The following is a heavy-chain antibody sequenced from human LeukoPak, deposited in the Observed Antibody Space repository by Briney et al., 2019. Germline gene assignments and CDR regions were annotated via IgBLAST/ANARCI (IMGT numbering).Heavy chain of an antibody. Sequence: GGSLRLSCAASGFTFSSYSMNWVRQAPGKGLEWVSSISNSSSYIYYADSVKGRFTISRDNAKNSLYLQMNSLRAEDTAVYYCARGAVAIRGNWFDPWGQGTLVTVSS. CDR3: ARGAVAIRGNWFDP. V-gene: IGHV3-21*01. CDR2: ISNSSSYI. J-gene: IGHJ5*02. D-gene: IGHD6-19*01. CDR1: GFTFSSYS.